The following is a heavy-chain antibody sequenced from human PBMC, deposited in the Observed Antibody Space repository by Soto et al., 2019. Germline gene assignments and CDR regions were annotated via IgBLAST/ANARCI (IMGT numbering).Heavy chain of an antibody. V-gene: IGHV1-18*04. CDR1: GYTFTSYG. Sequence: GASVKVSCKASGYTFTSYGISWVRQAPGQGLEWMGWISAYNGNTNYAQKLQGRVTMTTDTSTSTAYMELRSLRSDDTAVYYGVIVFYYYDNSGYPDYCGQGTLVTVSA. CDR3: VIVFYYYDNSGYPDY. D-gene: IGHD3-22*01. CDR2: ISAYNGNT. J-gene: IGHJ4*02.